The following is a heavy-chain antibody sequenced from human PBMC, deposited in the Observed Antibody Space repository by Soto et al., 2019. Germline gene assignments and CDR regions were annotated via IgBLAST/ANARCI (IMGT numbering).Heavy chain of an antibody. J-gene: IGHJ6*02. CDR2: ISISSGYI. CDR1: GFAFNSHS. Sequence: EVQLVESGGGLVKPGGSLRLSCAASGFAFNSHSMTWVRQAPGKGLEWVSSISISSGYIYYADSVRGRFTISRDNSKNSLSLEMNSLSVDDTAVYFCARAPLLSSRHVNSLYYYGMDVWGPGTTVTVAS. CDR3: ARAPLLSSRHVNSLYYYGMDV. V-gene: IGHV3-21*01. D-gene: IGHD3-16*02.